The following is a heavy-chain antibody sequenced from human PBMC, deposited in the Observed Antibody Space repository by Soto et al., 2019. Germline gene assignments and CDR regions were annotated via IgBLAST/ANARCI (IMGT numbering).Heavy chain of an antibody. D-gene: IGHD1-26*01. CDR1: GGTFSSYA. V-gene: IGHV1-69*13. CDR3: ARDNMRGVGADDAFDI. Sequence: GASVKVSCKASGGTFSSYAISWVRQAPGQGLEWMGGIIPIFGTANYAQKFQGRVTITADESTSTAYMELSSLRSEDTAVYYCARDNMRGVGADDAFDIWGQGTMVTVSS. J-gene: IGHJ3*02. CDR2: IIPIFGTA.